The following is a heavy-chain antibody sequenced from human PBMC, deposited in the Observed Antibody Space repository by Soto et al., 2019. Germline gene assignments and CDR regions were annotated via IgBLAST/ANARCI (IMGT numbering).Heavy chain of an antibody. CDR2: ISSSSSYI. CDR3: ASLEEYGDYDYYYYGMDV. D-gene: IGHD4-17*01. J-gene: IGHJ6*02. Sequence: EVQLVESGGGLVKPGGSLRLSCAASGFTFSSYSMNWVRQAPGKGLEWVSSISSSSSYIYYADSVKGRFTISRDNAKNSLYLQMNSLRAEDTAVYYCASLEEYGDYDYYYYGMDVWGQGTTVTVSS. CDR1: GFTFSSYS. V-gene: IGHV3-21*01.